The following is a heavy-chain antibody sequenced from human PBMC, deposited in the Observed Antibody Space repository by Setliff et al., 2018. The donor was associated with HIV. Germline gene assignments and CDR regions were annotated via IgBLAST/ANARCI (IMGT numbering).Heavy chain of an antibody. V-gene: IGHV3-21*04. CDR1: GFTFSSYS. CDR2: ISSSSSYT. CDR3: AKDTEGYYDSSGYINPYFDY. D-gene: IGHD3-22*01. Sequence: GGSLRLSCAASGFTFSSYSMNWVRQAPGKGLEWVSYISSSSSYTHYADSVRGRFILSRDNSKNMLYLQMNSLRAADTAVYYCAKDTEGYYDSSGYINPYFDYWGQGTVVTVSS. J-gene: IGHJ4*02.